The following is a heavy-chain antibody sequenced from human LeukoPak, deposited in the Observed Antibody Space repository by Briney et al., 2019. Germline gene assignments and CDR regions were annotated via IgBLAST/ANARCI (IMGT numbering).Heavy chain of an antibody. CDR1: GFTLSNYW. V-gene: IGHV3-7*01. D-gene: IGHD2-8*01. Sequence: GGSLRLSCAAAGFTLSNYWMRWLRQAPGKGRGWVANIRVDGNEKYYVDSVKGRFTISRDNAQNSLYLQLNSLRAEDTAVYYCARDLNGPSFYWGQGTLVTVSS. CDR3: ARDLNGPSFY. CDR2: IRVDGNEK. J-gene: IGHJ4*02.